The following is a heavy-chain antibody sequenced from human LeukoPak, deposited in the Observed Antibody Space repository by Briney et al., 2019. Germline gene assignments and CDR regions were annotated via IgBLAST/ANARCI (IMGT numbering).Heavy chain of an antibody. CDR2: ISSSSSYT. D-gene: IGHD3-10*01. CDR1: GFTFSDYY. V-gene: IGHV3-11*06. J-gene: IGHJ4*02. Sequence: GGSLRLSCAASGFTFSDYYMSWIRQAPGKGLEWVSYISSSSSYTNYADSVKGRFTISRDNAKNSLYLQMNSLRAEDTAVYYCARDVSVVRGVEFDYWGQGTLATVSS. CDR3: ARDVSVVRGVEFDY.